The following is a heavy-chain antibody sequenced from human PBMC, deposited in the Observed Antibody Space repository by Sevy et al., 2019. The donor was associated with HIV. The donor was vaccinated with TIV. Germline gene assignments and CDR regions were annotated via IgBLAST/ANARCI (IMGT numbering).Heavy chain of an antibody. V-gene: IGHV3-7*01. CDR3: ATSGGET. J-gene: IGHJ5*02. Sequence: EGSLRLSCAASGFTFSSYWMNWIRQAPGKGLEWVANIEQDGSEKYYVDSVKGRFTISRDNAKNSLYLEMNTLRAEDTAVYYCATSGGETWGQGTLVTVSS. CDR2: IEQDGSEK. CDR1: GFTFSSYW. D-gene: IGHD3-16*01.